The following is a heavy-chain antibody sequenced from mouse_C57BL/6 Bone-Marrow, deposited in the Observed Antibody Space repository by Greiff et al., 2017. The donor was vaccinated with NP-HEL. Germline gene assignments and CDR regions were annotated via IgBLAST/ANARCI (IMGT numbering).Heavy chain of an antibody. D-gene: IGHD2-2*01. J-gene: IGHJ3*01. CDR1: GFTFSDYG. Sequence: EVHLVESGGGLVKPGGSLKLSCAASGFTFSDYGMHWVRQAPEKGLEWVAYISSGSSTIYYADTVKGRFTIAIDNAKNTLFLQMASLSSENTAMYYCARGGYPAWFAYWGQGTLVTVSA. CDR3: ARGGYPAWFAY. CDR2: ISSGSSTI. V-gene: IGHV5-17*01.